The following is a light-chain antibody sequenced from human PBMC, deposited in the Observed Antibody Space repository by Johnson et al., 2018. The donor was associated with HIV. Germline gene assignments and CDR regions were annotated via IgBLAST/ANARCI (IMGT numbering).Light chain of an antibody. V-gene: IGLV1-51*02. CDR3: GTWDISLSAGV. Sequence: QSVLTQPPSVSAAPGQKVTISCSGGSSNIGNNYVSWYKQLPGTAPKLLIYENDKRPSGIPDRFYGSKSGTSASLGITGLQTGDEADYYCGTWDISLSAGVFGTGTKVTVL. CDR2: END. CDR1: SSNIGNNY. J-gene: IGLJ1*01.